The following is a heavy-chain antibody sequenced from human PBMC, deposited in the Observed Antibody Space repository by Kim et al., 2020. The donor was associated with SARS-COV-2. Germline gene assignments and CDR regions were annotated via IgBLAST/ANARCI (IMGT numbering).Heavy chain of an antibody. J-gene: IGHJ4*02. CDR1: GFIFGDKY. Sequence: GGSLRLSCAASGFIFGDKYMTWIRQAPGKGLEWVSCISHDSVTKYYGDSVKGRFTVSRDNDKNSLFLQMDGLRAEDTAVYYCARADGLAAIDYWGQGSLV. CDR2: ISHDSVTK. CDR3: ARADGLAAIDY. V-gene: IGHV3-11*01. D-gene: IGHD6-25*01.